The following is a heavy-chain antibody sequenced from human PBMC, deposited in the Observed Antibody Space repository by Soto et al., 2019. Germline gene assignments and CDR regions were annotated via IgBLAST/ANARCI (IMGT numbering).Heavy chain of an antibody. CDR2: INHSGST. D-gene: IGHD2-8*01. CDR3: ARGRYCTNGVYVRGWFDP. CDR1: GGSFSGYY. V-gene: IGHV4-34*01. Sequence: SETLSLTCAVYGGSFSGYYWSWIRQPPGKGLEWIGEINHSGSTNYNPSLKSRVTISVDTSKNQFSLKLSSVTAADTAVYYFARGRYCTNGVYVRGWFDPWGQGTLVTVSS. J-gene: IGHJ5*02.